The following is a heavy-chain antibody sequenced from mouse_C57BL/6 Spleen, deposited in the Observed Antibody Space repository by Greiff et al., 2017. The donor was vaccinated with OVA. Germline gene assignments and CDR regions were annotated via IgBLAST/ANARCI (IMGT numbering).Heavy chain of an antibody. V-gene: IGHV1-15*01. CDR2: IDPETGGT. D-gene: IGHD2-3*01. CDR1: GYTFTDYE. Sequence: VQLQQSGAELVRPGASVTLSCKASGYTFTDYEMHWVKQTPVHGLEWIGAIDPETGGTAYNQKFKGKAILTADKSSSTAYMELRSLTSEDSAVYYCTSADGYYFYYFDDWGQGTTLTVSS. CDR3: TSADGYYFYYFDD. J-gene: IGHJ2*01.